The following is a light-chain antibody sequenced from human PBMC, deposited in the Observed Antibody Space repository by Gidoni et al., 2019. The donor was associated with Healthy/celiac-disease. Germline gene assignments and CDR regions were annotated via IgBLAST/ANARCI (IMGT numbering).Light chain of an antibody. V-gene: IGKV1-33*01. CDR3: QQYDNIPRT. Sequence: IQMTQSPSSLSASVGDRVTITCQASQDISNYLNWYQQKPGKAPKLLIYDASNLETGVPSRFSGSGSGTDFTFTISSLQPEDIATYYCQQYDNIPRTCGPGTKVDIK. CDR1: QDISNY. CDR2: DAS. J-gene: IGKJ3*01.